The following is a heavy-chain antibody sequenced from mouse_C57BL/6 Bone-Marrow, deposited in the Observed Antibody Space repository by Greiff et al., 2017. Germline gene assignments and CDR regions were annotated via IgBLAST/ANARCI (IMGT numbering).Heavy chain of an antibody. V-gene: IGHV1-55*01. J-gene: IGHJ3*01. D-gene: IGHD2-4*01. Sequence: VQLQQPGAELVKPGASVKMSCKASGYTFTSYWITWVKQRPGQGLEWIGDIYPGSGSTNYNEKFKSKATLTVDTSSSTAYMQLSSLTSEDSAVYYCARTYDFTTSDWFAYWGQGTLVTVSA. CDR3: ARTYDFTTSDWFAY. CDR1: GYTFTSYW. CDR2: IYPGSGST.